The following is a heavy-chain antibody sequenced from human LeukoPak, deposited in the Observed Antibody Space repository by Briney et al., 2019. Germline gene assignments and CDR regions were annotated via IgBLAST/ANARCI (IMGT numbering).Heavy chain of an antibody. D-gene: IGHD6-19*01. CDR2: ISWNSGSI. V-gene: IGHV3-9*01. Sequence: GGSLRLSCAASGFTFDDYAMHWVRQAPGKGLEWVSSISWNSGSIGYADSVKGRFTISRDNAKNSLYLQMNSLRAEDTALYYCAKDALRGIAVAGDFDYWGQGTLVTVSS. J-gene: IGHJ4*02. CDR1: GFTFDDYA. CDR3: AKDALRGIAVAGDFDY.